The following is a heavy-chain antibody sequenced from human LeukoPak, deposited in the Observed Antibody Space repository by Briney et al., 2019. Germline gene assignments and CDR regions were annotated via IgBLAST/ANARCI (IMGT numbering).Heavy chain of an antibody. D-gene: IGHD2-2*01. J-gene: IGHJ4*02. CDR1: GGSFSGYY. CDR2: INHSGST. Sequence: SETLSLTCAVYGGSFSGYYWSWIHQPPGKGLEWIGEINHSGSTNYNPSLKSRVTTSVDTSKNQFSLKLSSVTAADTAVYYCARYLGYCSSTSCSYFDYWGQGTLITVSS. CDR3: ARYLGYCSSTSCSYFDY. V-gene: IGHV4-34*01.